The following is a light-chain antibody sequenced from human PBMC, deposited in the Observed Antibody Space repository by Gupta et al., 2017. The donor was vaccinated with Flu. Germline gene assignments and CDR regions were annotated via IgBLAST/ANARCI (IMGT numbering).Light chain of an antibody. J-gene: IGKJ3*01. CDR2: GAS. V-gene: IGKV3-15*01. CDR1: QTISVN. Sequence: EIELTQSPATLSMSPGEGATLSCRASQTISVNLAWYQQKPGQAPRLLIYGASTRATGIPARFSGSGSGTEFTLTISSLQSEDFAVYYCQQYNNWPFFTFGPGTKVDI. CDR3: QQYNNWPFFT.